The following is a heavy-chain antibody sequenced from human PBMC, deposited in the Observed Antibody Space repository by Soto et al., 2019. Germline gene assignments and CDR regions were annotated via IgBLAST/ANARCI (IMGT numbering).Heavy chain of an antibody. CDR1: GFTVSSNY. V-gene: IGHV3-66*01. CDR2: IYSGGST. J-gene: IGHJ4*02. Sequence: GGSLRLSCAASGFTVSSNYMSWVRQAPGKGLEWVSVIYSGGSTYYADSVKGRFTISRDNSKNTLYLQMNSLRAEDTAVYYCASPDCSGGSCYSGAPDYWGQGTLVTVSS. D-gene: IGHD2-15*01. CDR3: ASPDCSGGSCYSGAPDY.